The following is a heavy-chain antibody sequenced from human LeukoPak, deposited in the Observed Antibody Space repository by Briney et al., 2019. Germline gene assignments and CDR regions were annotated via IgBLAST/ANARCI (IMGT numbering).Heavy chain of an antibody. J-gene: IGHJ5*02. D-gene: IGHD3-3*01. CDR2: IIPIFGTA. V-gene: IGHV1-69*01. CDR3: ARGNHDFWSGYLRFDP. Sequence: SVKVSCKASGGTFSSYAISWVRQAPGQGLEWMGGIIPIFGTANNAQKFQGRVTITADESTSTAYMELRSLRSEDTAVYYCARGNHDFWSGYLRFDPWGQGTLVTVSS. CDR1: GGTFSSYA.